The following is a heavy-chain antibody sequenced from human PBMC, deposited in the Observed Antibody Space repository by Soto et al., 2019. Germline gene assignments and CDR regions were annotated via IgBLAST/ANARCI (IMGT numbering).Heavy chain of an antibody. CDR1: GFTFSNYA. CDR2: ISGSSGTT. Sequence: EVQLLESGGGLVQPGGSLRLSCAASGFTFSNYAMSWVRQAPGKGLEWVSGISGSSGTTYYADSVKGRFTISRDNSKNPLFLQMNSRRAEDTAVYYCAKDSYGSGIHFYYYYYMDVWGKGTTVTVSS. D-gene: IGHD3-10*01. CDR3: AKDSYGSGIHFYYYYYMDV. J-gene: IGHJ6*03. V-gene: IGHV3-23*01.